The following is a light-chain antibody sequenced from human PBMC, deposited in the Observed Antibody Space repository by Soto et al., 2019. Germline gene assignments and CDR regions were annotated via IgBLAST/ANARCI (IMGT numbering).Light chain of an antibody. CDR1: QRISSY. V-gene: IGKV1-39*01. Sequence: DIQMTQSPSSLSASVGGRATITCRASQRISSYLNWYQQKPGKAPKLLIYAASNLQSGVPSRFTGSGSGTDFTLTISRVEPEDFAVFYCHHYGGSPLTFGGGTKVDIK. CDR3: HHYGGSPLT. CDR2: AAS. J-gene: IGKJ4*01.